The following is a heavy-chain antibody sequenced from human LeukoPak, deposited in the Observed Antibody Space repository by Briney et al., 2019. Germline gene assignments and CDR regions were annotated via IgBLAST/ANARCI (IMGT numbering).Heavy chain of an antibody. V-gene: IGHV1-2*02. Sequence: ASVKVSCEASGYTFTGYYMHWVRQAPGQGLEWMGWINPNSGGTNYAQKFQGRVTMTRDTSISTAYMELSRLRSDDTAVYYCARDSSYGKVTNFDYWGQGTLVTVSS. J-gene: IGHJ4*02. CDR1: GYTFTGYY. CDR3: ARDSSYGKVTNFDY. D-gene: IGHD5-18*01. CDR2: INPNSGGT.